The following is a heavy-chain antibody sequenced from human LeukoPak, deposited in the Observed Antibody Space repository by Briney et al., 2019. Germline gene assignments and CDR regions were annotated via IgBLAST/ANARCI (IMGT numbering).Heavy chain of an antibody. D-gene: IGHD6-19*01. CDR2: IIPIFGTA. CDR1: GGTFSSYA. CDR3: ASRHIAVAGTGYYYYYYMDV. J-gene: IGHJ6*03. Sequence: ASVKVSCKASGGTFSSYAISWVRQAPGQGLEWMGGIIPIFGTANYARKFQGRVTITADESTSTAYMELSSLRSEDTAVYYCASRHIAVAGTGYYYYYYMDVWGKGTTVTVSS. V-gene: IGHV1-69*13.